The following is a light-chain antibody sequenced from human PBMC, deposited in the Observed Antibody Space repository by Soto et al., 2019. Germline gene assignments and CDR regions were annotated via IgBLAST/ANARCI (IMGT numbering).Light chain of an antibody. V-gene: IGLV1-40*01. CDR2: ENT. Sequence: QSVVTQPPSVTGAPGQRVTISCTGSSSNIGAVFDVHWYQQVPGTAPKLLIYENTKRPSGVPDRFSGSKSGTSASLAITGLQAEDAAYYYCQSYDSGLSGCLFGGGTKVTVL. J-gene: IGLJ2*01. CDR3: QSYDSGLSGCL. CDR1: SSNIGAVFD.